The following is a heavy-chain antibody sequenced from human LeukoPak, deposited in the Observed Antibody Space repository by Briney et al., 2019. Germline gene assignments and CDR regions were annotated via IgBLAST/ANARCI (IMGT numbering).Heavy chain of an antibody. CDR1: GGSISSGSYY. J-gene: IGHJ3*02. CDR2: IYTSGST. CDR3: ARDGTTFGAFDI. Sequence: PSQTLSLTCTVSGGSISSGSYYWSWIRQPAGTGLEWIGHIYTSGSTNYNPSPKSRVTISVDTSMNQFSLKLSSVTAADTAVYYCARDGTTFGAFDIWGQGTIVAVSS. V-gene: IGHV4-61*09. D-gene: IGHD1-1*01.